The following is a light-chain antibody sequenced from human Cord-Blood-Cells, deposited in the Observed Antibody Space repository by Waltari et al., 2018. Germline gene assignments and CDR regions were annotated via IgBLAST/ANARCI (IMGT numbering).Light chain of an antibody. Sequence: QSPSASASLGASVKLTCTLSSGHSSYAIAWHQQQPEKGPRYLMKLNSDGSHSKGDGIPDRFSGSSSGAERYLTISSLQSEDEADYYCQTWGTGIQVFGGGTKLTVL. V-gene: IGLV4-69*01. J-gene: IGLJ2*01. CDR3: QTWGTGIQV. CDR1: SGHSSYA. CDR2: LNSDGSH.